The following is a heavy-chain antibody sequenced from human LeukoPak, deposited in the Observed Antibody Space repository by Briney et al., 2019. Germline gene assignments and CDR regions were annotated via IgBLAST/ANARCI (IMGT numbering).Heavy chain of an antibody. J-gene: IGHJ4*02. D-gene: IGHD6-13*01. CDR1: GFIFSNYA. V-gene: IGHV3-23*01. CDR3: AKGAKSSSSWRFDY. CDR2: ISGSGVSI. Sequence: PGGSLRLSCAASGFIFSNYAISWVRQAPGKGLEWVSAISGSGVSIYYADSVKGRFTISRDNSENTLYLEMNNLRAEDTAVYYCAKGAKSSSSWRFDYWGQGTPVTVSS.